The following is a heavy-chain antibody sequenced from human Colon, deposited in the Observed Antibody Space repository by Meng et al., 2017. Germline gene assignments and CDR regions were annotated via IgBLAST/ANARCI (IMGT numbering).Heavy chain of an antibody. CDR1: GASITTRNW. V-gene: IGHV4-4*02. D-gene: IGHD3-16*01. Sequence: QLHLQESGPGLVKPSETLSLTGAVAGASITTRNWWNWVRQAPGKGLEWIGDVFHTGGTSYNPSLESRLTISVDRSKNQFYLNLRSVTAADTATYYCARGGDWGFDYWGPGTLVTVSS. CDR2: VFHTGGT. J-gene: IGHJ4*02. CDR3: ARGGDWGFDY.